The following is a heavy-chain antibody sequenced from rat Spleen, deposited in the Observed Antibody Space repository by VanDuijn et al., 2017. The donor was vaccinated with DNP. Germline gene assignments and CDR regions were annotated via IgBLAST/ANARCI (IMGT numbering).Heavy chain of an antibody. CDR2: ISYEGSTT. Sequence: EVQLVESGGGLVQPGRSLKLSCAASGFTFSDYYMTWVRQAPTKGLEWVAYISYEGSTTYYGDSVKGRFTISRDNAENTVYLQMNSLRSEDTATYYCARRDYPVPAYWGQGTLVTVSS. D-gene: IGHD1-4*01. CDR1: GFTFSDYY. CDR3: ARRDYPVPAY. V-gene: IGHV5-22*01. J-gene: IGHJ3*01.